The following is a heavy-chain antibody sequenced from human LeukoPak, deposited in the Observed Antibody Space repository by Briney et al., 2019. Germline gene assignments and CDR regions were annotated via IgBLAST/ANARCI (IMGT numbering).Heavy chain of an antibody. CDR2: IRFSGST. Sequence: PSETLSLTCTVSGVSVSTYYWSWILQPPGKGLEWIGSIRFSGSTNYNPSLNSRGTISVDTSKNQFFLRLTSVTAADTAVYYCARAGGGHTSQDLDYWGQGILVTVSS. V-gene: IGHV4-59*02. CDR1: GVSVSTYY. CDR3: ARAGGGHTSQDLDY. J-gene: IGHJ4*02. D-gene: IGHD1-14*01.